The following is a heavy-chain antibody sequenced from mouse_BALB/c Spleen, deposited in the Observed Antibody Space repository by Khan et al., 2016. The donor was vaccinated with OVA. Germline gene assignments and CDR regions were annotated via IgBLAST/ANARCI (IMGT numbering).Heavy chain of an antibody. CDR1: GYSITSDYA. V-gene: IGHV3-2*02. Sequence: EVQLQESGPGLVKPSQSLSLTCTVTGYSITSDYAWNWIRQFPGNKLEWMGYISYSGSTSYNPSLKSRISITRDKSKNQFFLQLNSVTTEDTATYYCARGVRLTYWGQGTLVTVSA. D-gene: IGHD1-2*01. CDR3: ARGVRLTY. J-gene: IGHJ3*01. CDR2: ISYSGST.